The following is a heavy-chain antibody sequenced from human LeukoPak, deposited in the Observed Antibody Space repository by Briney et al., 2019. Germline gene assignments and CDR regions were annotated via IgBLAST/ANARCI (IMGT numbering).Heavy chain of an antibody. Sequence: SETLSLTCTVSGGSISSYYWSWIRQPPGKGLEWIGYIYYSGSTNYNPSLKSRVTISVDTSKNQFSLKLSSVTAADTAVYYCATKIVGATAGYYYYYMDVWGKGTTVTVSS. CDR3: ATKIVGATAGYYYYYMDV. CDR1: GGSISSYY. D-gene: IGHD1-26*01. CDR2: IYYSGST. J-gene: IGHJ6*03. V-gene: IGHV4-59*01.